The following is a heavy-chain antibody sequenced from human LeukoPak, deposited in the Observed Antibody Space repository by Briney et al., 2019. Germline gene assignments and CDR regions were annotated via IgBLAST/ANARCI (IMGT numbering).Heavy chain of an antibody. J-gene: IGHJ4*02. Sequence: GGSLRLSCAASGFTFSSYEMNWVRQAPGKGLEWVSYISSGDSAIYYADSVKGRFTISGDNAKNSLYLQMSSLRAEDTAVYYCARAPVIPSQKGCFDYWGQGTLVTVSS. CDR3: ARAPVIPSQKGCFDY. CDR1: GFTFSSYE. V-gene: IGHV3-48*03. CDR2: ISSGDSAI. D-gene: IGHD3-16*02.